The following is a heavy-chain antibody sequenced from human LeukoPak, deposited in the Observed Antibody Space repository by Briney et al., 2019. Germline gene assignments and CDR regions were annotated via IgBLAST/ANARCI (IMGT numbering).Heavy chain of an antibody. CDR2: LHADGSEM. V-gene: IGHV3-7*01. D-gene: IGHD5-12*01. CDR1: GFSLSGYW. Sequence: GGSLRLSCAAYGFSLSGYWMGWVRQAPGKGLEWVARLHADGSEMYYVDSVKGRFTISRDNTKNSLYVQVNSLRVEDTAVYYCARGGYSFDYLGQGTLVTVSS. CDR3: ARGGYSFDY. J-gene: IGHJ4*02.